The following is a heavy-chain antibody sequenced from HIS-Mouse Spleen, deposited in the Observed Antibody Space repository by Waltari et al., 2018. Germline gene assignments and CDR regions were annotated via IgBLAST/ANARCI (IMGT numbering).Heavy chain of an antibody. D-gene: IGHD6-13*01. Sequence: QLQLQESGPGLVKPSETLSLTCPVPGCSISTRSYYWGWIRQPPGKGLEWIGSIYYSGSTYYNPSLKSRVTISVDTSKNQFSLKLSSVTAADTAVYYCAREIPYSSSWYDWYFDLWGRGTLVTVSS. J-gene: IGHJ2*01. CDR2: IYYSGST. CDR1: GCSISTRSYY. CDR3: AREIPYSSSWYDWYFDL. V-gene: IGHV4-39*07.